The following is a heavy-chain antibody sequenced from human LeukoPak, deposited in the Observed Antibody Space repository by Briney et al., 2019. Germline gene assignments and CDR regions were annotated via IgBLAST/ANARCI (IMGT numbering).Heavy chain of an antibody. V-gene: IGHV3-11*01. Sequence: GGSLRLSCAASGFTFSDYYMSWIRQAPGKGLEWVSYISSSGSTIYYADSVRGRFTISRDNAKNSLYLQMNSLRAEDTAVYYCARVVRRGYFDYWGQGTLVTVSS. CDR2: ISSSGSTI. CDR1: GFTFSDYY. D-gene: IGHD2-21*01. J-gene: IGHJ4*02. CDR3: ARVVRRGYFDY.